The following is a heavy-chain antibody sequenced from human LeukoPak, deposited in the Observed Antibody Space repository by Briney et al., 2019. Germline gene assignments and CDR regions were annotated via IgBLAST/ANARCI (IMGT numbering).Heavy chain of an antibody. Sequence: SETLSLTCSASGASTSSRYWSWIRQSPGRTLEWIGHIYNGRNTKYNPSLTSRVTISVDTSKNQFSLRMTSVPAADTALYYCAQTTGWPGFDFWGPGALVTVSS. CDR1: GASTSSRY. CDR2: IYNGRNT. V-gene: IGHV4-59*08. CDR3: AQTTGWPGFDF. D-gene: IGHD6-19*01. J-gene: IGHJ4*02.